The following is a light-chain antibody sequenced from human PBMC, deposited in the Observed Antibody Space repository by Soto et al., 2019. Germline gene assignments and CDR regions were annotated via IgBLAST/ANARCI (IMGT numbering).Light chain of an antibody. Sequence: QSVLTQPASVSGSPGQSSTISCTGTSSDVGGYNYVSWYQQHPGKAPKLMIYDVSNRPSGVSNRFSGSTSGNTASLTISGLQAEDEADYYCSSYTSSSTLYVFGTGTKVTVL. CDR3: SSYTSSSTLYV. CDR1: SSDVGGYNY. J-gene: IGLJ1*01. CDR2: DVS. V-gene: IGLV2-14*01.